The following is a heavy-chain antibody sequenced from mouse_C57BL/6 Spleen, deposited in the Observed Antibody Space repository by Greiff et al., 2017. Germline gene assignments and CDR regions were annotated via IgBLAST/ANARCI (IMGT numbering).Heavy chain of an antibody. D-gene: IGHD1-1*01. V-gene: IGHV5-17*01. CDR3: ARQGSSFYYAMDY. CDR1: GFTFSDYG. J-gene: IGHJ4*01. Sequence: EVKVEEPGGGLVKPGGSLKLSCAASGFTFSDYGMPWVRQSPEKGLEWVAYISSGSSTIYYADAVKGRFTISRDNATNTLFLQMTSLRSEDTAMYYCARQGSSFYYAMDYWGQGTSVTVSS. CDR2: ISSGSSTI.